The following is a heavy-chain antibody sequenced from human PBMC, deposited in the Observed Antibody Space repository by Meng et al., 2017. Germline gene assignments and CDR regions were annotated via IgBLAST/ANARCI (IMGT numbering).Heavy chain of an antibody. J-gene: IGHJ4*02. CDR3: QWLSTHPPDC. V-gene: IGHV3-15*02. CDR1: GFTFSNAW. Sequence: VQRVASGGALVEPGGSLNFSGATFGFTFSNAWMSWVRQTPGKGREWLGRIKSKTDGETTDYAAPVKGRFSISRDDAKNTLYLQMNSLKTEDTAVYYCQWLSTHPPDCWGQGTLVTVSS. D-gene: IGHD3-22*01. CDR2: IKSKTDGETT.